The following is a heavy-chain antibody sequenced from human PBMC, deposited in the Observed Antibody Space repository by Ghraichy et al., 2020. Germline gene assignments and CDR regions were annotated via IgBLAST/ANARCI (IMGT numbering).Heavy chain of an antibody. V-gene: IGHV4-59*01. CDR3: AGSHDYSNYFFDY. J-gene: IGHJ4*02. D-gene: IGHD4-11*01. CDR2: T. Sequence: TNYNPSLKSRVTISVDTSKNQFSLKLSSVTAADAAVYYCAGSHDYSNYFFDYCGQGIL.